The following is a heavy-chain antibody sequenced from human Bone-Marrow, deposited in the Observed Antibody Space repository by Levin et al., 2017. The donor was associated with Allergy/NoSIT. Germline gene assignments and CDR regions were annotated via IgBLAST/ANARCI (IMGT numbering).Heavy chain of an antibody. Sequence: GESLKISCKASGYTFTGYYMHWVRQAPGQGLEWMAWFNPHNGDTHYAQKFQGRVTLTRDTSISTAYMVLSRLKSDDSAVYFCARETKLTDAFDIWGQGTMVIVSS. J-gene: IGHJ3*02. CDR1: GYTFTGYY. CDR3: ARETKLTDAFDI. D-gene: IGHD3-10*01. V-gene: IGHV1-2*02. CDR2: FNPHNGDT.